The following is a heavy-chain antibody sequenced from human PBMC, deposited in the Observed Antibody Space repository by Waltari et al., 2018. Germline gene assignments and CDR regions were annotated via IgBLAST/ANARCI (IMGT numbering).Heavy chain of an antibody. CDR3: ARDGVPVGLDY. Sequence: EVQLVESGGGLVQPGGSLRLSCAASGFSFSNHWMTWVRQAPGKGLEWVANIKHDGSEKSSVDSVKGRFTISRDNAKNSLYLQMNSLRAEDTAVYYCARDGVPVGLDYWGQGTQVTVSS. J-gene: IGHJ4*02. V-gene: IGHV3-7*01. CDR1: GFSFSNHW. D-gene: IGHD2-2*01. CDR2: IKHDGSEK.